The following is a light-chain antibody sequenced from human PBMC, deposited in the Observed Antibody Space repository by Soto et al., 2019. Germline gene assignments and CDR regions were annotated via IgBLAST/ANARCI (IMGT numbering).Light chain of an antibody. CDR3: QVWDGTSEHYV. J-gene: IGLJ1*01. V-gene: IGLV3-21*02. CDR1: NLGSKS. CDR2: DGS. Sequence: TQAPSVSVAPGQTARISCGGNNLGSKSVHWYRQKPGQAPVLVVYDGSDRPSGIPERFSGSNSGNTATLAISRVEAGDEADYYCQVWDGTSEHYVFGTGTKVTVL.